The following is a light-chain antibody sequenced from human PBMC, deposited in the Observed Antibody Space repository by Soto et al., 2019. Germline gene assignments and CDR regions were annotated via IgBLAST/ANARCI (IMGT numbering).Light chain of an antibody. CDR1: QSVSNNY. Sequence: EIVLTQAPGTIFLSPGERATVSCRASQSVSNNYLAWYQQKPGQAPRLLIYGASNRATGIPDRFSGSGSGTAFTLTISRLEPEDFEVYYCQQYGSSGTLGQGTKVDIK. CDR2: GAS. V-gene: IGKV3-20*01. J-gene: IGKJ1*01. CDR3: QQYGSSGT.